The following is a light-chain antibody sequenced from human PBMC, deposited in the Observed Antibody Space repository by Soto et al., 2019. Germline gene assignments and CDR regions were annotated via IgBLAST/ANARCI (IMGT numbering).Light chain of an antibody. CDR2: GSD. CDR1: SSNIGSNS. V-gene: IGLV1-44*01. Sequence: SALTQPPSASGTPGQRVTISCSGSSSNIGSNSVNWYQHLPGTAPKLLIYGSDQRPSGVPDRFSGSKSGTSVSLAISGLQSEDEADYYCAAWDDSLNAVMFGGGTK. J-gene: IGLJ3*02. CDR3: AAWDDSLNAVM.